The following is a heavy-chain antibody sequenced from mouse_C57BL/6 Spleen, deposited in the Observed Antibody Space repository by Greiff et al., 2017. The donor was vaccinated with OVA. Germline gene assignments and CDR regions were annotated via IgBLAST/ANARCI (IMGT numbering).Heavy chain of an antibody. CDR3: ARSYYDYGEGYYYAMDY. J-gene: IGHJ4*01. Sequence: QVQLQQSGAELVRPGTSVKMSCKASGYTFTNYWIGWAKQRPGHGLEWIGDIYPGGGYTNYNEKFKGKATLTADKSSSTAYMQFSSLTSEDSAIYYCARSYYDYGEGYYYAMDYWGQGTSVTVSS. CDR1: GYTFTNYW. CDR2: IYPGGGYT. V-gene: IGHV1-63*01. D-gene: IGHD2-4*01.